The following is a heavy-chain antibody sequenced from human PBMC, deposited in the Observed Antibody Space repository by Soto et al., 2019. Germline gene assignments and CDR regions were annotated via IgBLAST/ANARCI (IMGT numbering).Heavy chain of an antibody. CDR1: GYTFTSYY. J-gene: IGHJ6*02. D-gene: IGHD3-9*01. CDR3: ASLSYDILTGYYSPPSSDYGMDV. CDR2: INPSGGST. V-gene: IGHV1-46*03. Sequence: GASVKVSCKASGYTFTSYYMHWVRQSPGQGFEWMGIINPSGGSTSYAQKFQGRVTMTRDTSTSTVYMELSSLRSEDTAVYYCASLSYDILTGYYSPPSSDYGMDVWGQGTTVTVSS.